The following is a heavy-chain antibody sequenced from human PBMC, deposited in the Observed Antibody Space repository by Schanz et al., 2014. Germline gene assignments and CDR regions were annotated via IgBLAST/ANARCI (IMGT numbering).Heavy chain of an antibody. V-gene: IGHV3-11*04. Sequence: QVQLVESGGGLVKPGGSLRLSCAASGFTFSDYYMSWVRQAPGKGLEWVSYISSVGISKYYADPVKGRFTISRDNAKNSLYLEMNSLRAGDTAVYYCARGIITMVRGGDVGAFDIWGQGTMVTVSS. CDR3: ARGIITMVRGGDVGAFDI. CDR1: GFTFSDYY. J-gene: IGHJ3*02. CDR2: ISSVGISK. D-gene: IGHD3-10*01.